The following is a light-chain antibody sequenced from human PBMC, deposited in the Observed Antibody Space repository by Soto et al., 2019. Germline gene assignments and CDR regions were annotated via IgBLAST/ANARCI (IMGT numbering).Light chain of an antibody. J-gene: IGKJ4*01. CDR3: QQYGSSPKLT. CDR1: QSVSSSY. CDR2: GAS. V-gene: IGKV3-20*01. Sequence: ETVFTQSPVTLSLSPGERATLSCSASQSVSSSYLAWYQQKPGQAPRLLIYGASSRATGIPDRFSGSGSGTDFTLTISRLEPEDFAVYYCQQYGSSPKLTFGGGTKVDIK.